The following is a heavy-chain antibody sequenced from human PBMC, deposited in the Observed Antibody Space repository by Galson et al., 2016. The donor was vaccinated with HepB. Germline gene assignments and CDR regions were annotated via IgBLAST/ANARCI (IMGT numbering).Heavy chain of an antibody. CDR3: ARKGAAAAGYALDV. J-gene: IGHJ6*02. D-gene: IGHD6-13*01. CDR1: GFTFSDSY. Sequence: CAASGFTFSDSYMSWIRQAPGKGLEWVSYISSSSSYTNYADSVKDRFTISRDNAKNSLYLQMSSLRVEDTAVYYCARKGAAAAGYALDVWGQGTTVTVSS. CDR2: ISSSSSYT. V-gene: IGHV3-11*06.